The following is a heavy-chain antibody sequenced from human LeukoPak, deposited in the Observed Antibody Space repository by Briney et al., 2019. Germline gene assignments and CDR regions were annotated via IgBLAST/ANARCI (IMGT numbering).Heavy chain of an antibody. CDR2: MHHDGSA. D-gene: IGHD3-3*01. CDR3: ARTIFGVVIGYGYYYYYMDV. CDR1: GGSITTRNF. Sequence: PSETLSLTCAVSGGSITTRNFWSWVRQPPGKGLEWIAEMHHDGSANYNPSLKSRVSISVDTSKNQFSLKLSSVTAADTAVYYCARTIFGVVIGYGYYYYYMDVWGKGTTVTVSS. J-gene: IGHJ6*03. V-gene: IGHV4-4*02.